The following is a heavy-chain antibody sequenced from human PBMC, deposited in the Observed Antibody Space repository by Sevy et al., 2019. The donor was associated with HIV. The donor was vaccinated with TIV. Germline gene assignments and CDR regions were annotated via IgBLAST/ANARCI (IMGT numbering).Heavy chain of an antibody. J-gene: IGHJ6*02. D-gene: IGHD6-19*01. CDR1: GFSVSSNY. V-gene: IGHV3-53*01. CDR3: AGDRRKEWLAGGYYYYCMDV. CDR2: IYSGGST. Sequence: GGSLRLSCAASGFSVSSNYMRWVRQAPGKGLEWVSIIYSGGSTYYADSVKGRFPISRYNSKSTLDLQMNSLGAEDTAVYYCAGDRRKEWLAGGYYYYCMDVWGQGTTVTVSS.